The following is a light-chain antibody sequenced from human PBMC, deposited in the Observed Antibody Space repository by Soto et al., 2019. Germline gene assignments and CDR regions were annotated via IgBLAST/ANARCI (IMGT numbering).Light chain of an antibody. J-gene: IGLJ2*01. CDR2: DDD. CDR1: SGSIANNY. CDR3: QSYDSSKAV. Sequence: NFLLTQPHSVSESPGKTVTISCTRSSGSIANNYVQWYQQRPGSSPTTVIFDDDQRRSGVPDRFSGSIDSSSNSASLTISGLKTEDEADYYCQSYDSSKAVFGGGTKLTVL. V-gene: IGLV6-57*01.